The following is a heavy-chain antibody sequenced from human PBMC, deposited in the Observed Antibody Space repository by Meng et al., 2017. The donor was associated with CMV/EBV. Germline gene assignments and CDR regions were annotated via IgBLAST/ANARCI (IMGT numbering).Heavy chain of an antibody. Sequence: ASLEVSCNASGYTFTGYYMHWVRQAPGQGLEWMGWINPNSGGTNYAQKFQGRVTMTRDTSISTAYMELSRLRSDDTAVYYCASWGYLVVPAANTMDYYGMDVWGQGTAVTVSS. CDR2: INPNSGGT. CDR3: ASWGYLVVPAANTMDYYGMDV. CDR1: GYTFTGYY. D-gene: IGHD2-2*01. V-gene: IGHV1-2*02. J-gene: IGHJ6*02.